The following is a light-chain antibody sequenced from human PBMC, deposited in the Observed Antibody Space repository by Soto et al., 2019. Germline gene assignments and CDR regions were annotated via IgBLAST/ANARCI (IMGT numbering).Light chain of an antibody. V-gene: IGLV2-14*03. CDR2: DVT. CDR1: INDVGGYNF. Sequence: QSALTQPASVSGSPGQSITISCTGTINDVGGYNFVSWYQQYPGKAPKLMIYDVTNRPSGVSNRFSGSKSGNTASLTISGLQAEDEADYYCSSYTGTNTRVFGTGTKLTVL. CDR3: SSYTGTNTRV. J-gene: IGLJ1*01.